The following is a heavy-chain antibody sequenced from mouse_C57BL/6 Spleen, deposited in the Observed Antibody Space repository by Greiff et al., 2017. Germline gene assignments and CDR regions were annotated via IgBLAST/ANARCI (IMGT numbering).Heavy chain of an antibody. V-gene: IGHV1-74*01. CDR1: GYTFTSYW. J-gene: IGHJ3*01. Sequence: QVQLQQPGAELVKPGASVKVSCKASGYTFTSYWMHWVKQRPGQGLEWIGRIHPSDSDTNYNQKFKGKATLTVAKSSRTAYMQLSSLTSADSAVCDCGIGDDCDGWFAYWGQGTLVTVSA. D-gene: IGHD3-3*01. CDR3: GIGDDCDGWFAY. CDR2: IHPSDSDT.